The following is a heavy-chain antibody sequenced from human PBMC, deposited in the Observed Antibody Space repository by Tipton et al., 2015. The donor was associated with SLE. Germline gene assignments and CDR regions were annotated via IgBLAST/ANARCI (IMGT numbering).Heavy chain of an antibody. V-gene: IGHV4-38-2*01. CDR3: ARGGWELSFDY. CDR1: GFSISSGYY. Sequence: TLSLTCAVSGFSISSGYYWGWIRQPPGKGLEWIGSISHSGSTYYNPSLKSRVTISVDTSRSQFSLTLRSVTAADTAVYYCARGGWELSFDYWGRGTLVTVSS. D-gene: IGHD1-26*01. J-gene: IGHJ4*02. CDR2: ISHSGST.